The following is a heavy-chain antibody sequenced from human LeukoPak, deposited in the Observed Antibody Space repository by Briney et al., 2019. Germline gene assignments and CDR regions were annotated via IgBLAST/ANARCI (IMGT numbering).Heavy chain of an antibody. V-gene: IGHV3-21*01. D-gene: IGHD6-19*01. CDR1: GFTFSGYS. J-gene: IGHJ4*02. CDR2: ISSSSSYI. Sequence: PGGSLRLSCAASGFTFSGYSMNWVRQAPGKGLEWVSSISSSSSYIYYVDSVKGRFTISRDNAKNSVYLQMNSLRAEDTAVYYCARGSSDWYGIDYWGQGALVNVSS. CDR3: ARGSSDWYGIDY.